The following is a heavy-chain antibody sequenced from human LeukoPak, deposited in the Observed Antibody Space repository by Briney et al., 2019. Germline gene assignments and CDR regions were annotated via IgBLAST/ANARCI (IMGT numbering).Heavy chain of an antibody. J-gene: IGHJ5*02. CDR2: IYYSGST. Sequence: SETLSLTCTVSGGSISSYYWSWIRQPPGKGLEWIGYIYYSGSTYYNPSLRSRVTISVDTSKNQFSLKLSSVTAADTAVYYCARAQYDILTGYSQRFDPWGQGTLVTVSS. CDR3: ARAQYDILTGYSQRFDP. D-gene: IGHD3-9*01. V-gene: IGHV4-59*12. CDR1: GGSISSYY.